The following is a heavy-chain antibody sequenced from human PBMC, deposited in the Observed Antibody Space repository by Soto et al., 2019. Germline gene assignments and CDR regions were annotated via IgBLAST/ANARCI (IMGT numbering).Heavy chain of an antibody. Sequence: QVQLQESGPGLVKPSQTLSLTCTVSGGSISSGGYYWSWIRQHPGKGLEWIGYIYYSGHTFYNPSLKSRVTTSVDTSKNQFSLTLSSVTAADTAVYFCARGYYYGSGTIILDYWGQGTLVTVSS. J-gene: IGHJ4*02. CDR1: GGSISSGGYY. CDR2: IYYSGHT. D-gene: IGHD3-10*01. V-gene: IGHV4-31*03. CDR3: ARGYYYGSGTIILDY.